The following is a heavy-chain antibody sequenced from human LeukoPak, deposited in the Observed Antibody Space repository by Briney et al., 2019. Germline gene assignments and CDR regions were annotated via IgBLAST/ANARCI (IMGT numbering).Heavy chain of an antibody. CDR1: GFTFSSYG. V-gene: IGHV3-30*18. D-gene: IGHD3-22*01. J-gene: IGHJ4*02. CDR3: AKARPYYYDSSGSSAFDY. CDR2: ISYDGSSK. Sequence: GRSLRLSCAASGFTFSSYGMHWVRQAPGKGLEWVAVISYDGSSKYYADSVKGRFTISRDNSKNTLYLQMNSLRAEDTAVYYCAKARPYYYDSSGSSAFDYWGQGTLVTVSS.